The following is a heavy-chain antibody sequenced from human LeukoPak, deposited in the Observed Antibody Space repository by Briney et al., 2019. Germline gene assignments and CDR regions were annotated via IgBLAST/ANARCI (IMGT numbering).Heavy chain of an antibody. J-gene: IGHJ4*02. Sequence: GGSLRLSCAASGFTFSTSSMNWVRQAPGKGLEWVSSISSSSSYIYYADSVKGRFTISRDNAKNSLYLQMNSLRAEDTAVYYCARDSPYILSCGGDCPITPFFDYWGQGTLVTVSS. CDR2: ISSSSSYI. D-gene: IGHD2-21*02. V-gene: IGHV3-21*01. CDR3: ARDSPYILSCGGDCPITPFFDY. CDR1: GFTFSTSS.